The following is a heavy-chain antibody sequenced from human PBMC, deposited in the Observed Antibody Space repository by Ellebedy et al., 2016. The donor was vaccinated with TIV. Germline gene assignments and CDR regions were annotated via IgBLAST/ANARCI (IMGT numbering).Heavy chain of an antibody. D-gene: IGHD3-10*01. CDR1: GGTFSNYA. CDR3: AAPRRDYNDTKDFDL. CDR2: IIPIFNTT. Sequence: SVKVSCXASGGTFSNYAINWVRQAPGHGLDWMGRIIPIFNTTGYAQKFQDRVTITADESTGTAYMELSSLRSEDTAVYYCAAPRRDYNDTKDFDLWGRGTLVTVSS. J-gene: IGHJ2*01. V-gene: IGHV1-69*13.